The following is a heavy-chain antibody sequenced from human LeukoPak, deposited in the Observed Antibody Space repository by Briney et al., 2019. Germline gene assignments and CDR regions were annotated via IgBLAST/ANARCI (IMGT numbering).Heavy chain of an antibody. CDR3: ARDTGAPYYFDY. CDR1: GFTFRSYA. Sequence: GALRLSFAASGFTFRSYAMHWVRPAPGKGLEGVAVISYDGSNKYYADFVKGRFTISRDNSKNTLYLQMNSLRAEDTAVYYCARDTGAPYYFDYWGQGTLVTVSS. V-gene: IGHV3-30-3*01. CDR2: ISYDGSNK. D-gene: IGHD4-17*01. J-gene: IGHJ4*02.